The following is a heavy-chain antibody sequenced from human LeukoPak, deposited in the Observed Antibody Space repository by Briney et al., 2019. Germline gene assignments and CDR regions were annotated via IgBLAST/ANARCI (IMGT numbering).Heavy chain of an antibody. CDR2: ISGGGGGT. CDR1: GFTFSSYA. D-gene: IGHD3-22*01. J-gene: IGHJ4*02. Sequence: GGSLRLSCAASGFTFSSYALNWVRQAPGKGLEWVSGISGGGGGTYYADSVKGRFTISRDNAKNSLYLQMNSLRAEDTAVYYCARDPSPTYYYDSSGYLRSLDYWGQGTLVTVSS. V-gene: IGHV3-23*01. CDR3: ARDPSPTYYYDSSGYLRSLDY.